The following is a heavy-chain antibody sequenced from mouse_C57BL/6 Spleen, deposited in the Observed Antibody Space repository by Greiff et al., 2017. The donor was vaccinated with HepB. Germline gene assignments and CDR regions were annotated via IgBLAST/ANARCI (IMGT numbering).Heavy chain of an antibody. CDR2: ISSGSSTI. J-gene: IGHJ2*01. D-gene: IGHD2-3*01. CDR3: ARDGYFDY. CDR1: GFTFSDYG. V-gene: IGHV5-17*01. Sequence: EVQLVESGGGLVKPGGSLKLSCAASGFTFSDYGMNWVRQAPEKGLEWVAYISSGSSTIYYADTVKGRFTIARDNAKNTLFLQMTSLRSEDTAMYYCARDGYFDYWGQGTTLTVSS.